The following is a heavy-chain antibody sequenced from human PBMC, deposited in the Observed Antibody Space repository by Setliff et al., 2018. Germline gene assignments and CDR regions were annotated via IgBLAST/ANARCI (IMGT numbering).Heavy chain of an antibody. CDR1: GGSFSGYY. D-gene: IGHD4-4*01. CDR3: ARGTTDLNYYYYMDV. CDR2: INHTGST. J-gene: IGHJ6*03. V-gene: IGHV4-34*01. Sequence: SETLSLTCAVYGGSFSGYYWSWIRQPPGKGLELIGEINHTGSTNYNPSLKSRVTISVDTSKNQFSLRLSSVTAADTAVYYCARGTTDLNYYYYMDVWGKGTTVTVSS.